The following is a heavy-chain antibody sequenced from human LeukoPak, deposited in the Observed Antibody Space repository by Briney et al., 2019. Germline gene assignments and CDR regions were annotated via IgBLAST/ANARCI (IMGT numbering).Heavy chain of an antibody. CDR2: INPSGGST. J-gene: IGHJ4*02. CDR1: GYTFTNYY. Sequence: ASVKVSCKASGYTFTNYYMHWVRQAPGQGLEWMGIINPSGGSTSYAQKFQGRVTMTRDMSTSTVYMELSSLRSEDTAVYYCARDPGWSEDGGGSYSYFDYWGQGTLVTVSS. D-gene: IGHD1-26*01. V-gene: IGHV1-46*01. CDR3: ARDPGWSEDGGGSYSYFDY.